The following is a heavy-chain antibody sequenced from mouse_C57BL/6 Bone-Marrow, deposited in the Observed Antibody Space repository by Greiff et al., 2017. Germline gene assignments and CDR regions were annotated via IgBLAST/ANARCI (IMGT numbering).Heavy chain of an antibody. J-gene: IGHJ1*03. CDR2: IDPSDSYT. V-gene: IGHV1-59*01. Sequence: QVQLQQPGAELVRPGTSVKLSCKASGYTFTSYWMHWVKQRPGQGLEWIGVIDPSDSYTNYNQKFKGKATLTVDTSSSTAYMQLSSLTSEASAVYYCAGSGVWGTGTTVTVSS. CDR3: AGSGV. CDR1: GYTFTSYW. D-gene: IGHD3-2*02.